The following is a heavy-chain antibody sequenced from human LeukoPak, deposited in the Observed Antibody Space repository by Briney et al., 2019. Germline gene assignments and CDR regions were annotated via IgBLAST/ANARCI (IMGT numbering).Heavy chain of an antibody. CDR2: ISYDGSNK. Sequence: GRSLRLSCAASGFTFSSYAMHWVRQAPGKGLEWVAVISYDGSNKYYADSVKGRFTISRDNSKNTLYLQMNSLRAEDTAVYYCARGRGGSSSSPKDYWGQGTLVTVSS. V-gene: IGHV3-30-3*01. CDR1: GFTFSSYA. J-gene: IGHJ4*02. D-gene: IGHD6-6*01. CDR3: ARGRGGSSSSPKDY.